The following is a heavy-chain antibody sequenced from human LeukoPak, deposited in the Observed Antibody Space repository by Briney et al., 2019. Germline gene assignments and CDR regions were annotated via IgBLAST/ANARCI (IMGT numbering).Heavy chain of an antibody. CDR2: IIPIFGTA. CDR3: ARVGGVVAATETFDY. Sequence: SVKVSCKASGGTFSNYAISWVRQAPGQGLEWMGRIIPIFGTANYAQKFQGRVTITTDESTSTAYMELSSLRSEDTAVYYCARVGGVVAATETFDYWGQGTLVTVSS. D-gene: IGHD2-15*01. CDR1: GGTFSNYA. J-gene: IGHJ4*02. V-gene: IGHV1-69*05.